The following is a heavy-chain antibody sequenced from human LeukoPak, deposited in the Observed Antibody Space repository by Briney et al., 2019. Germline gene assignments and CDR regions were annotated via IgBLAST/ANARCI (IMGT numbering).Heavy chain of an antibody. V-gene: IGHV1-2*02. CDR3: ARARRTVTTFDY. J-gene: IGHJ4*02. CDR2: INPNSGGT. D-gene: IGHD4-17*01. CDR1: GYTFTSYD. Sequence: ASVKVSCKASGYTFTSYDINWVRQAPGQGLEWMGWINPNSGGTNYAQKFQGRVTMTRDTSISTAYMELSRLRSDDTAVYYCARARRTVTTFDYWGQGTLVTVSS.